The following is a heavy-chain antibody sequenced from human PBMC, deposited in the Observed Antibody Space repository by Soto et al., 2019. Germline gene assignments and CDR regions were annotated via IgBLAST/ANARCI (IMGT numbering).Heavy chain of an antibody. V-gene: IGHV3-30*18. Sequence: GGSLRLSCAASGFTFSSYGMHWVRQAPGKGLEWVAVISYDGSNKYYADSVKGRFTISRDNSKNTLYLQMNSLRAEDTAVYYCAKDPPLGYCISTSCYSRTHYYGMDVWGQGTTVTVSS. CDR1: GFTFSSYG. CDR3: AKDPPLGYCISTSCYSRTHYYGMDV. D-gene: IGHD2-2*01. CDR2: ISYDGSNK. J-gene: IGHJ6*02.